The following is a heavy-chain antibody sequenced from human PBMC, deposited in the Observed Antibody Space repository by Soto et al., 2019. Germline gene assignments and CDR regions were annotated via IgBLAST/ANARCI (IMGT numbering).Heavy chain of an antibody. J-gene: IGHJ4*02. CDR2: IYHGGST. CDR1: GGSVSSGDFF. Sequence: SETLSLTCTVSGGSVSSGDFFWSWIRQPPGKGLEWIGYIYHGGSTNYNPSLKSRVTISVDTSKNQFSLNLTSVTPADTATYYCARRNFAPGNFDYWGLGNLVTVSS. V-gene: IGHV4-61*08. CDR3: ARRNFAPGNFDY.